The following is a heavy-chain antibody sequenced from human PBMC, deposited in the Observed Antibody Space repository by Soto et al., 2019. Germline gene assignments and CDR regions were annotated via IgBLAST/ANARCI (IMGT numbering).Heavy chain of an antibody. Sequence: QVQLVQSGAEVKKPGASVKVSCKASGYTFTSYGISWVRQAPGQGLEWMGWISAYNGNTNYAQKLQGRVTMTTDTSXSXXYMELRSLRSDDTAVYYCARGSDYYGSGRGAWFDPWGQGTLVTVSS. CDR1: GYTFTSYG. J-gene: IGHJ5*02. CDR2: ISAYNGNT. V-gene: IGHV1-18*01. CDR3: ARGSDYYGSGRGAWFDP. D-gene: IGHD3-10*01.